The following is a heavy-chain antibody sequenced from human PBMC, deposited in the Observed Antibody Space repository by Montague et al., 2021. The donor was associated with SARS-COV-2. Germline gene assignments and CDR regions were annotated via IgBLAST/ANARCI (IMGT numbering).Heavy chain of an antibody. CDR3: ANFAVSGTTADY. CDR2: IYYRSKWFH. Sequence: CAISGDSVSSNSAAWNWIRQSPSRGLEWLGRIYYRSKWFHDYAISVKSRIIINPDTSKNQFSLQLNSVTPEDTAVYYCANFAVSGTTADYWGQGILVTISS. D-gene: IGHD6-19*01. CDR1: GDSVSSNSAA. J-gene: IGHJ4*02. V-gene: IGHV6-1*01.